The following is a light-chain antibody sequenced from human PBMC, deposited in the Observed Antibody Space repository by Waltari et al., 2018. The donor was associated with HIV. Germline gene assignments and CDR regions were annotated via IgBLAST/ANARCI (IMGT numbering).Light chain of an antibody. V-gene: IGKV1-5*03. J-gene: IGKJ2*01. CDR1: QSISSW. CDR3: QHYTDYSGT. CDR2: KAS. Sequence: DIQMTQSPSTLSASVGDRVTITCRASQSISSWLAWYQQKPGKAPNLLIYKASTLESGVPSRFSGSGSGTEFNLTISSLQPGDFAVYYCQHYTDYSGTFGQGTKLQIK.